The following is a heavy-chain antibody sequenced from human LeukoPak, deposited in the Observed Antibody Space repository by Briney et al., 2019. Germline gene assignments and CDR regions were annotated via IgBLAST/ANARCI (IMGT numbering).Heavy chain of an antibody. CDR1: DSSVGSNY. CDR2: IYYSGST. V-gene: IGHV4-39*01. D-gene: IGHD2-15*01. J-gene: IGHJ4*02. Sequence: GSLRLSCAASDSSVGSNYMTWIRQPPGKGLEWIGSIYYSGSTYYNPSLKSRVTISVDTSKNQFSLKLSSVTAADTAVYYCARRLGYCSGGSCYFTSGVDYWGQGTLVTVSS. CDR3: ARRLGYCSGGSCYFTSGVDY.